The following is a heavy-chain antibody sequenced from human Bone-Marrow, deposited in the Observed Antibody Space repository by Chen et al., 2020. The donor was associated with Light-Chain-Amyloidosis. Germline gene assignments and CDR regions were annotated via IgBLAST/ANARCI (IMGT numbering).Heavy chain of an antibody. CDR3: AKDIRKLDAFDI. Sequence: QVQLVESGGGVVQPVRSLRLSCAASGFTFSSYGMHWVRQAPGKGLEWVAVISYDGSNKYYADSVKGRFTISRDNSKNTLYLQMNSLRAEDTAVYYCAKDIRKLDAFDIWGQGTMVTVSS. J-gene: IGHJ3*02. CDR1: GFTFSSYG. V-gene: IGHV3-30*18. CDR2: ISYDGSNK.